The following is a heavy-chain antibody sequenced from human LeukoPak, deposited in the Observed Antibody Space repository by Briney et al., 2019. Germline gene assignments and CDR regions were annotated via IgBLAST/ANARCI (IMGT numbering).Heavy chain of an antibody. CDR2: ISGGGGST. D-gene: IGHD4-17*01. J-gene: IGHJ5*02. V-gene: IGHV3-23*01. CDR3: ARNYGDYVNWLDP. Sequence: GGSLRLSCAASGFIFTNYAMSWVRQAPGKGLEWVSAISGGGGSTYYADSVKGRFTISRDNSKNTLYLQMDSLRAEDTALYYCARNYGDYVNWLDPWGQGTLVTVSS. CDR1: GFIFTNYA.